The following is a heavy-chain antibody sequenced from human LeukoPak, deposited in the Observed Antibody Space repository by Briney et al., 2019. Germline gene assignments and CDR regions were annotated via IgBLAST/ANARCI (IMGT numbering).Heavy chain of an antibody. CDR3: ARMSRSGWYYFDY. Sequence: GGSLRLSCAASGFTFSSYAMSWVRQAPGKGLEWVSAINWDGGSTGYADSVRGRFTISRDNAKHSLILQMNSLRAEDTALYHCARMSRSGWYYFDYWGQGTLVTVSS. CDR2: INWDGGST. CDR1: GFTFSSYA. J-gene: IGHJ4*02. D-gene: IGHD6-19*01. V-gene: IGHV3-20*01.